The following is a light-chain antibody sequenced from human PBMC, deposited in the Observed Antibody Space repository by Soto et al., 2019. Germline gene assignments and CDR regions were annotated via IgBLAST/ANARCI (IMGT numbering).Light chain of an antibody. CDR2: GAS. Sequence: EIVLTQSPGTLSFSPGERATLSCRASQSVSSSYLAWYQQKPGQAPRLLIYGASSRATGIPDRFSGSGSGTDFTLTISRLEPEDFAVYYCQQYGSSPEWTFGQGTKVDIK. J-gene: IGKJ1*01. V-gene: IGKV3-20*01. CDR1: QSVSSSY. CDR3: QQYGSSPEWT.